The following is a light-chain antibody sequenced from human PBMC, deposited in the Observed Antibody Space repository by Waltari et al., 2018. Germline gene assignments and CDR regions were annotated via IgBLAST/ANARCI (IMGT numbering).Light chain of an antibody. CDR2: GAS. V-gene: IGKV3-15*01. J-gene: IGKJ5*01. CDR3: QQYHGWPLIT. CDR1: QSVRSK. Sequence: ETVMTQPATLSVSPGERVTLSCRASQSVRSKLAWYQQKRGQAPRLLIYGASTRVSDVPDRFSGSGSGTEFILTISSLRSEDLAVYFCQQYHGWPLITFGQGTRLEIK.